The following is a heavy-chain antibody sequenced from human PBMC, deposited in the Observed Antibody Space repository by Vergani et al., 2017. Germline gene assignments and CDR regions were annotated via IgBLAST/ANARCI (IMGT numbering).Heavy chain of an antibody. Sequence: EVQLVESGGDLVQPGRSLRLSCTASGFTFGYYAMDWFRQAPGQGLEWVGGIRSKAYGQATIYAASVKGRFTISRDDSKSIDYLQINNLQTEDTTMYYCVRDQVTMLRGSDALDIWGQGTMVTVSS. J-gene: IGHJ3*02. V-gene: IGHV3-49*03. CDR1: GFTFGYYA. D-gene: IGHD3-10*01. CDR3: VRDQVTMLRGSDALDI. CDR2: IRSKAYGQAT.